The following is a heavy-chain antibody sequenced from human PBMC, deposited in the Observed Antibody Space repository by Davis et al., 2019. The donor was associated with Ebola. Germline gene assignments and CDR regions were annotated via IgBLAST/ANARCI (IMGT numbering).Heavy chain of an antibody. Sequence: SETLSLTCTVPGGSISSYYWSWIRQPPGKGLEWIGEISQSGSTNYNPSLKSRVTISVDKSKNQFSLKLSSVTAADTAMYYCARPPPRNCGQQLLQEECGGEWGQGTLVTVSS. CDR1: GGSISSYY. V-gene: IGHV4-59*12. CDR3: ARPPPRNCGQQLLQEECGGE. J-gene: IGHJ4*02. CDR2: ISQSGST. D-gene: IGHD6-13*01.